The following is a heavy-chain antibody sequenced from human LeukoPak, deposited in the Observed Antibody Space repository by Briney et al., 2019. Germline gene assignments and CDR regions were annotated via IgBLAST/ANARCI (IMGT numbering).Heavy chain of an antibody. Sequence: SETLSLTCTVSGGSISSGSYYWRWLRQPAGRGVEWIGRIYTSGSTNYNPSLKSRVTISVDTSKNQFSLKLSSVTAADTAVYYCARGNSNYVFDYWGQGTLVTVSS. V-gene: IGHV4-61*02. CDR1: GGSISSGSYY. CDR3: ARGNSNYVFDY. J-gene: IGHJ4*02. D-gene: IGHD4-11*01. CDR2: IYTSGST.